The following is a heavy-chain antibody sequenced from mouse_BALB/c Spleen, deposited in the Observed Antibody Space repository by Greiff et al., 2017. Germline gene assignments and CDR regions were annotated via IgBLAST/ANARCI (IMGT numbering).Heavy chain of an antibody. J-gene: IGHJ2*01. V-gene: IGHV3-8*02. CDR3: ARGGSITTVVAPFDD. Sequence: VQLKESGPSLVKPSQTLSLTCSVTGDSITSGYWNWIRKFPGNKLEYMGYISYSGSTYYNPSLKSRISITRDTSKNQYYLQLNSVTTEDTATYYCARGGSITTVVAPFDDWGQGTTLTVSS. D-gene: IGHD1-1*01. CDR2: ISYSGST. CDR1: GDSITSGY.